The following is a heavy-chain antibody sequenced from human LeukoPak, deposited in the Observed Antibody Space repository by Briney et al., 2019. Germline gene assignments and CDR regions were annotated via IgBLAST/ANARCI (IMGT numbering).Heavy chain of an antibody. D-gene: IGHD3-10*02. CDR1: GFTFSSYD. CDR2: ISSGSTI. J-gene: IGHJ6*04. Sequence: PGGSLRLSCAASGFTFSSYDMNWVRQAPWKGLEWVSYISSGSTIYYADSVKGRFTISGDNAKNSLYLQMNSLRAEDTAVYYCAELGITMIGGVWGKGTTVTISS. CDR3: AELGITMIGGV. V-gene: IGHV3-48*03.